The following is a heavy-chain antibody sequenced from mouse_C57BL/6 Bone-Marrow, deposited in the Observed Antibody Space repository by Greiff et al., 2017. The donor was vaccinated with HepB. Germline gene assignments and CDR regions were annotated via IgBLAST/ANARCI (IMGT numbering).Heavy chain of an antibody. CDR2: IHPNSGST. J-gene: IGHJ2*01. CDR3: ARQLRGGDYLDY. Sequence: QVQLQQPGAELVKPGASVKLSCKASGYTFTSYWMHWVKQRPGQGLEWIGMIHPNSGSTNYNEKFKSKATLTVDKSSSTAYMQLSSLKSEDSAVYYCARQLRGGDYLDYWGQGTTLTVSS. CDR1: GYTFTSYW. D-gene: IGHD3-2*02. V-gene: IGHV1-64*01.